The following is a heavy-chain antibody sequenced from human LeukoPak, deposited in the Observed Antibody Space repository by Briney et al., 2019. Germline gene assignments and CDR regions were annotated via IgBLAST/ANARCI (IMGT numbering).Heavy chain of an antibody. CDR1: GFTFSSYG. CDR2: ISGSGGST. J-gene: IGHJ4*02. CDR3: AKGTSDGYFDY. Sequence: GGTLRLSCAASGFTFSSYGMSWVRQAPGKGLEWVSAISGSGGSTYYADSVKGRFTISRDNSKNTLYLQMNSLRAEDTAVYYCAKGTSDGYFDYWGQGTLVTVSS. D-gene: IGHD6-6*01. V-gene: IGHV3-23*01.